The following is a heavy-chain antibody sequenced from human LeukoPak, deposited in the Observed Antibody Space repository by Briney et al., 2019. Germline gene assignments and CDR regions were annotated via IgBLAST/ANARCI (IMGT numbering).Heavy chain of an antibody. CDR2: IDANAKTT. D-gene: IGHD1-26*01. V-gene: IGHV3-74*01. CDR1: GFTFSNYW. Sequence: PGGSLRLSCAASGFTFSNYWLHWVRQAPGKGLVWVLRIDANAKTTSYADSVKGRFTISTDNAKKTLYLQMNSLRVEDTAVYYCLTVVETTIAAFDIWGQGTMVTVSS. CDR3: LTVVETTIAAFDI. J-gene: IGHJ3*02.